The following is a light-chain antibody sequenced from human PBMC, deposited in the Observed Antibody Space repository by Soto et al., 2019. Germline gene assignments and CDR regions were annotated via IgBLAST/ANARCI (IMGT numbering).Light chain of an antibody. Sequence: QSVLTLPPSVSGAPGQRVAISCTGSGSNIGAGSDVHWYQQLPGMAPKLLVYGNNNRPSGVPDRFSGSKSATSASLAITGLQAEDEADYYCQSYDTSLRAWVFGTGTKLTVL. CDR1: GSNIGAGSD. J-gene: IGLJ1*01. CDR2: GNN. CDR3: QSYDTSLRAWV. V-gene: IGLV1-40*01.